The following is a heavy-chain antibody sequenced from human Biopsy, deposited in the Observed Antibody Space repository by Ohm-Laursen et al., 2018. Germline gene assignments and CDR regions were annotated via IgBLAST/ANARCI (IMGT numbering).Heavy chain of an antibody. J-gene: IGHJ4*02. D-gene: IGHD2-15*01. V-gene: IGHV4-34*08. CDR2: INQAGTT. Sequence: SDTLSLTCAVFGKTFSDYHGSWIRQPPGKGLEWIGQINQAGTTNYNPSLKSRVSISADASKYEFSLRLTSVTAADTAVYLCGNEVHGRDYWGLGAQVTVSS. CDR1: GKTFSDYH. CDR3: GNEVHGRDY.